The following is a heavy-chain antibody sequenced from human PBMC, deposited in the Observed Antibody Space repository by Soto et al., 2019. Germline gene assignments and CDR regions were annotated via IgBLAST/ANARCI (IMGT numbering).Heavy chain of an antibody. CDR1: GGSFSGYY. CDR3: AGGRGRQQLVMTYYYGMDV. D-gene: IGHD6-13*01. Sequence: NPSETLSLTCAVYGGSFSGYYWSWIRQPPGKGLEWIGEINHSGSTNYNPSLKSRVTISVDTSKNQFSLNLRSVTAADTAVYYCAGGRGRQQLVMTYYYGMDVWGQGTTVTVSS. J-gene: IGHJ6*02. V-gene: IGHV4-34*01. CDR2: INHSGST.